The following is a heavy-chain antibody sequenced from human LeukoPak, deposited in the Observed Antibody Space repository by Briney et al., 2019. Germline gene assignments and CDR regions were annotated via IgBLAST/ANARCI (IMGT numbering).Heavy chain of an antibody. J-gene: IGHJ4*02. D-gene: IGHD5-18*01. Sequence: SETLSLTCAVYGGSFSGYYWSWIRQPPGKGLEWIGEINHSGSTNYNPSLKSRVTISVDTSKNQFSLKLSSVTAADTAVYYCARPGLVGGYSYGLDYWGQGTLVTVSS. CDR3: ARPGLVGGYSYGLDY. CDR2: INHSGST. CDR1: GGSFSGYY. V-gene: IGHV4-34*01.